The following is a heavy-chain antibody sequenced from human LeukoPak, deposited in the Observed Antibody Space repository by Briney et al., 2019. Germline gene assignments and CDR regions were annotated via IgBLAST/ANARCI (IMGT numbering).Heavy chain of an antibody. CDR1: GFTFSSDA. V-gene: IGHV3-23*01. Sequence: GGSLRLSCAASGFTFSSDATSWVRQAPGKGLEWVSAISGSGGSTYYADSVKGRFTISRDNSKNTLYLQMNSLRAGDTAVYYCAKPGSSRGIGGRRPTKYYFDYWGQGTLVTVSS. J-gene: IGHJ4*02. CDR2: ISGSGGST. D-gene: IGHD6-6*01. CDR3: AKPGSSRGIGGRRPTKYYFDY.